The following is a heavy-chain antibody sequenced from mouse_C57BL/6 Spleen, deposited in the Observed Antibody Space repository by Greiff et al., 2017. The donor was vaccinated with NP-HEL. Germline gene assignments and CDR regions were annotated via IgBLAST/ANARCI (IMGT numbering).Heavy chain of an antibody. J-gene: IGHJ1*03. CDR3: ARLYYYGSTHV. CDR2: ISYDGSN. V-gene: IGHV3-6*01. D-gene: IGHD1-1*01. Sequence: DVQLQESGPGLVKPSQSLSLTCSVTGYSITSGYYWNWIRQFPGNKLEWMGYISYDGSNNYNPSLKNRISITRDTSKNQFFLKLNSVTTEDTATYYCARLYYYGSTHVWGTGTTVTVSS. CDR1: GYSITSGYY.